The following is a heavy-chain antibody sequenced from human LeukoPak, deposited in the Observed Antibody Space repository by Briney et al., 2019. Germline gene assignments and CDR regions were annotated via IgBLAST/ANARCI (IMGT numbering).Heavy chain of an antibody. CDR3: ARQPAPYRSGWHDGFDI. CDR1: GYTFTGYY. D-gene: IGHD6-19*01. J-gene: IGHJ3*02. Sequence: ASVKVSCKASGYTFTGYYMHWVRQAPGQGLEWMGWINPNSGGTNYAQKSQGRVTMTRDTSISTAYMELSRLRSDDTAVYYCARQPAPYRSGWHDGFDIWGQGTMVTVSA. CDR2: INPNSGGT. V-gene: IGHV1-2*02.